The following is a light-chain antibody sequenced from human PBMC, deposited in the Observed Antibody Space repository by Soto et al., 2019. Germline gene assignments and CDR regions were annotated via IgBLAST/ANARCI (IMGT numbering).Light chain of an antibody. V-gene: IGLV2-14*01. CDR2: EVS. Sequence: QSALTQPASVSVSPGQSITISCTGTSSDVGGYNYVSWYQQHPGKAPQLMIYEVSNRPSGAPNRFSGSKSGNTASLTISGLQAEDDDDYCCSSYTSSSTPNFFGTGTKLTVL. CDR3: SSYTSSSTPNF. CDR1: SSDVGGYNY. J-gene: IGLJ1*01.